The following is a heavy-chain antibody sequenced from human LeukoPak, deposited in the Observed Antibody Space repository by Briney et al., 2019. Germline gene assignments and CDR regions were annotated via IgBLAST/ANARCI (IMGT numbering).Heavy chain of an antibody. Sequence: GGSLRLSCAASGFTFSSYGMHWVRQAPGKGLEWVAVISYDGSNKYYADSVKGRFTISRDNSKNTLYLQMNSLSAEDTAVYYCAKDGVLLWFGELSTNNFDYWGQGTLVTVSS. CDR3: AKDGVLLWFGELSTNNFDY. J-gene: IGHJ4*02. D-gene: IGHD3-10*01. V-gene: IGHV3-30*18. CDR1: GFTFSSYG. CDR2: ISYDGSNK.